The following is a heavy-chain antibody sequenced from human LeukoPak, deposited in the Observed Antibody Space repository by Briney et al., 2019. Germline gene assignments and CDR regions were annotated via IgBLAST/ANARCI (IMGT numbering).Heavy chain of an antibody. CDR1: GFTFSTYW. J-gene: IGHJ4*02. CDR2: INQDASEI. CDR3: ARDRSGYGSVYDY. V-gene: IGHV3-7*01. D-gene: IGHD3-10*01. Sequence: GGSLRLSCAASGFTFSTYWMNWYRQAPGTGLEWVGNINQDASEINYVDSVRGRFTISRDNAKNSLHLQMNSLRAEDTAVYYCARDRSGYGSVYDYWGQGTLVTVSS.